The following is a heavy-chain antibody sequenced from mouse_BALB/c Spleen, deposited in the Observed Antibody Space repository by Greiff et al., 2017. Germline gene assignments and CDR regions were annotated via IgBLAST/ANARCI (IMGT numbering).Heavy chain of an antibody. D-gene: IGHD2-14*01. V-gene: IGHV14-4*02. Sequence: EVQLQQSGAELVRSGASVKLSCTASGFNIKDYYMHWVKQRPEQGLEWIGWIDPENGDTEYAPKFQGKATMTADTSSNTAYLQLSSLTSEDTAVYYGSVGYDVRWFAYWGQGTLVTVSA. CDR2: IDPENGDT. CDR1: GFNIKDYY. CDR3: SVGYDVRWFAY. J-gene: IGHJ3*01.